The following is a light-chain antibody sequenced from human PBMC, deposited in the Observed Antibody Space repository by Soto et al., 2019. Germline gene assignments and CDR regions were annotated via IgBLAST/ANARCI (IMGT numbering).Light chain of an antibody. V-gene: IGKV1-9*01. CDR3: QQVHYYPIT. CDR2: GES. CDR1: QGISSY. Sequence: DIQLAQSPSFLSASVGDRVTVTCRSSQGISSYLAWYQQKPGKAPKVLIYGESTLQSGVPPRFGGSGSWTAFTLTIICLQPEDFSTYYCQQVHYYPITFGGETNVDI. J-gene: IGKJ4*01.